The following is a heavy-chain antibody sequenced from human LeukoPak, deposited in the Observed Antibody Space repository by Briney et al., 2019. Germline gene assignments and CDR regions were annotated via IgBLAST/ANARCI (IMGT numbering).Heavy chain of an antibody. D-gene: IGHD1-26*01. CDR3: ATGVRRGSYYYLDY. J-gene: IGHJ4*02. CDR2: IIPIFGTA. Sequence: ASVKVSCKASGGTFSSYAISWVRQAPGQGLEWMGRIIPIFGTANYAQKFQGRVTMTEDTSTDTAYMELSSLRSEDTAVYYCATGVRRGSYYYLDYWGQGTLVTVSS. V-gene: IGHV1-69*06. CDR1: GGTFSSYA.